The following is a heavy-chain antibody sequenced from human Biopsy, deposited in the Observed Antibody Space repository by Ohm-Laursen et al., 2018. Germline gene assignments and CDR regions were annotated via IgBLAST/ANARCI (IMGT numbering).Heavy chain of an antibody. CDR3: VAYPSSGFFENNDDFAMDV. J-gene: IGHJ6*02. Sequence: ASVKVSCKASGGAFTNYAINWVRQAPGHGLERMGGIITVSETAGYAERFQGRVTITADVTTTTAYMDLSGLRSEDTAVYYCVAYPSSGFFENNDDFAMDVWGQGTTVRISS. D-gene: IGHD6-19*01. V-gene: IGHV1-69*13. CDR2: IITVSETA. CDR1: GGAFTNYA.